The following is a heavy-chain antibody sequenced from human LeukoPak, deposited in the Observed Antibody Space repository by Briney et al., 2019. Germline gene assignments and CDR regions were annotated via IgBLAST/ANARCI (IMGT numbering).Heavy chain of an antibody. Sequence: GGSLRLSCAASGFTFSSYSMNWVRQAPGKGLEWVSYISSSSSTIYYADSVKGRFTISRDNAKNSLYLQMNSLGAEDTAVYYCAREPDLGPGAYYYYMDVWGKGTTVTVSS. CDR1: GFTFSSYS. J-gene: IGHJ6*03. D-gene: IGHD3-16*01. CDR3: AREPDLGPGAYYYYMDV. V-gene: IGHV3-48*04. CDR2: ISSSSSTI.